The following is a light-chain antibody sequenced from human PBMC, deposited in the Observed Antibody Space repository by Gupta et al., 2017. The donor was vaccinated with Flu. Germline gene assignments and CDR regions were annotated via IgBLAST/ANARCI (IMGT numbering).Light chain of an antibody. V-gene: IGKV3-15*01. J-gene: IGKJ2*01. CDR3: QQYDTCPFT. CDR2: GAV. CDR1: PILYGR. Sequence: EIVVTLSQYPLSVSSGARATLSSCASPILYGRLAWYQQKPGQAPRLLMSGAVTRATGIPARFSGSGSATEFTLTINSLQSEDSAVYYCQQYDTCPFTFGQGTRVEIK.